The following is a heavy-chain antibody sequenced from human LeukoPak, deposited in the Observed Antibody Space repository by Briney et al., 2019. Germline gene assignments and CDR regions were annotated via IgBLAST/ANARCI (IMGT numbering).Heavy chain of an antibody. D-gene: IGHD5-12*01. V-gene: IGHV3-30-3*02. J-gene: IGHJ4*02. CDR2: ISYDGSNK. CDR3: AKIVDI. CDR1: GFTFSSFA. Sequence: GRSLRLSCAASGFTFSSFALHWVRQAPGKGLDWVAVISYDGSNKYYADSVEGRFTISRDNSKNTLYLQMNSLRPEDTAVYYCAKIVDIWGQGTLVTVSS.